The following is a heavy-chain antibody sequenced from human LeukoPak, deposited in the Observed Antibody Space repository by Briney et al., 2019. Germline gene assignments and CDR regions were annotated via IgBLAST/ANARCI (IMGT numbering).Heavy chain of an antibody. CDR3: AKDPTSVGGRHDWLLDS. CDR2: ISASGGDT. V-gene: IGHV3-23*01. CDR1: GFTVSSNY. D-gene: IGHD3-9*01. Sequence: GGSLRLSCAASGFTVSSNYMSWVRQAPGKGLEWVSGISASGGDTFYADSVKGRFTISRDNSKNTLYLQMNYLRAEDTAVYYCAKDPTSVGGRHDWLLDSWGQGTLVTVSS. J-gene: IGHJ5*02.